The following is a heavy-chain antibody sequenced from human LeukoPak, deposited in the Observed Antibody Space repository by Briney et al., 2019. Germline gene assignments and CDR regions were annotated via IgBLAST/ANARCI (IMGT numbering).Heavy chain of an antibody. Sequence: GGSLRLSCAASGFTFSSYAMSCVRQAPGKGLEWVSAISGSGGSTYYADSVKGRFTIYRHNSKNTLYLQMNSLRAEDTAVYYCANSLARGTYNWFDPWGQGTLVTVSS. V-gene: IGHV3-23*01. CDR2: ISGSGGST. CDR3: ANSLARGTYNWFDP. CDR1: GFTFSSYA. J-gene: IGHJ5*02.